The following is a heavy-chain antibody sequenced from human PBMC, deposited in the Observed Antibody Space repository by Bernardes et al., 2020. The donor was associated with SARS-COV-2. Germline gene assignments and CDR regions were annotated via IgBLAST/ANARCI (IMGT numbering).Heavy chain of an antibody. J-gene: IGHJ6*02. CDR3: AKSESSGFYYYGTDV. D-gene: IGHD6-19*01. V-gene: IGHV3-23*01. Sequence: GGSLRLSCAASGFTFSNYAMSWVRQAPGRGLEWISAITDSGGSTYYADSVKGRFSISRDNFKNTLYLQMNSLRAEDTAAYFCAKSESSGFYYYGTDVWGQGTTVTVSS. CDR2: ITDSGGST. CDR1: GFTFSNYA.